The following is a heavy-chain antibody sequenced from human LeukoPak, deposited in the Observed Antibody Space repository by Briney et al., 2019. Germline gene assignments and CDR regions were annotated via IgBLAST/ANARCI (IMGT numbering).Heavy chain of an antibody. D-gene: IGHD3-10*01. Sequence: PGGSLRLSCAASGFTFSNYAMSWVRQAPGKGLEWVSSINSGGGNTFYADSVKGRFTISRDNAENSLYLQMNSLRAEDTAVYYCARGGSGATRDDTFDIWGQGTMVTVSS. V-gene: IGHV3-21*01. CDR1: GFTFSNYA. J-gene: IGHJ3*02. CDR2: INSGGGNT. CDR3: ARGGSGATRDDTFDI.